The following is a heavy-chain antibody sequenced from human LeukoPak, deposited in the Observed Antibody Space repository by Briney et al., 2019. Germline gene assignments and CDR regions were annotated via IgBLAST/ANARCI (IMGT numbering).Heavy chain of an antibody. CDR3: AKDKGSGFRYYFFDY. CDR1: GFTVSSNY. J-gene: IGHJ4*02. D-gene: IGHD2/OR15-2a*01. CDR2: ISDSGGST. V-gene: IGHV3-23*01. Sequence: GGPLRLSCAASGFTVSSNYMSWVRQAPGKGLEWVSAISDSGGSTNYADSVKGRFTISRDNSKNTLYLQVNSVRAEDTAVYYCAKDKGSGFRYYFFDYWGQGTLVTVSS.